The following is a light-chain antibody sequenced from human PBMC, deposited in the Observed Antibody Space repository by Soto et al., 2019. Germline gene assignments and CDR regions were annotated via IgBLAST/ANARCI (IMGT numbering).Light chain of an antibody. CDR2: EVN. V-gene: IGLV2-11*01. CDR3: CSYAGSYTWM. CDR1: SSDVGGYKF. Sequence: QSALTQPASVSASPGQSITISCTGTSSDVGGYKFVSWYQHHPGKAPKLMIYEVNNRPSGVPDRFSGSKSGNTASLTISGLQAEDEADYFCCSYAGSYTWMFGGGTKLTVL. J-gene: IGLJ3*02.